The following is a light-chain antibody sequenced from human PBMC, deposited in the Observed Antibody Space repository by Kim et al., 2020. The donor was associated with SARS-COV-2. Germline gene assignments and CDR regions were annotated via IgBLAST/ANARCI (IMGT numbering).Light chain of an antibody. J-gene: IGKJ1*01. CDR2: GAS. V-gene: IGKV3-15*01. Sequence: EIVMTQSPATLSVSPGERATLSCRASQSVSSNLAWYQQKPGQAPRLLIYGASTRATGISARFSGSGSGTEFTLTISSLQSEDFAVYYCQQYNNWRRTFGQGTKVDIK. CDR1: QSVSSN. CDR3: QQYNNWRRT.